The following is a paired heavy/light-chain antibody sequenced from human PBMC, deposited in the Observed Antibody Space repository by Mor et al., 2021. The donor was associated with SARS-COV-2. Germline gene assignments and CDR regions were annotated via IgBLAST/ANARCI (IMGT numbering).Heavy chain of an antibody. CDR2: SYYRSKWYH. CDR3: ARSYYDSGSSSPGRQHSYFDY. J-gene: IGHJ4*02. Sequence: QVQLQQSGPGLVKPSQTLSVTCTISGDSVSGNSVAWNWIRQSPSRGLEWLGRSYYRSKWYHDSALSVKSRVTFNGDTSENQFSLQLNSVTPEDTAVYYCARSYYDSGSSSPGRQHSYFDYWGQGTLVTVSS. CDR1: GDSVSGNSVA. D-gene: IGHD3-10*01. V-gene: IGHV6-1*01.
Light chain of an antibody. Sequence: EIVLTQSPATLSLSPGERATLSCRASQRVSSYLAWYQQNPGQAPRLLIYDASNRATGIPARFSGSGSGTDFTLTISSLEPEDFAVYYCQLRTNGPPSYTFGQGTKLEIK. CDR1: QRVSSY. V-gene: IGKV3-11*01. CDR3: QLRTNGPPSYT. CDR2: DAS. J-gene: IGKJ2*01.